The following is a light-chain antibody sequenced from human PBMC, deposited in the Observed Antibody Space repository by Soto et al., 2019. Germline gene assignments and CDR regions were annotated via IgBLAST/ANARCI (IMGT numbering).Light chain of an antibody. CDR1: QGIRND. V-gene: IGKV1-6*01. Sequence: AVQMTQSPSSLSASVGDRVTITCRASQGIRNDLGWYQQKPGKAPKLLIYAASSLQSGVPSRFSGSGSGTDFTLTISILQPEDFATYYCLQDYNYPWTFGQGTKAEIK. CDR2: AAS. CDR3: LQDYNYPWT. J-gene: IGKJ1*01.